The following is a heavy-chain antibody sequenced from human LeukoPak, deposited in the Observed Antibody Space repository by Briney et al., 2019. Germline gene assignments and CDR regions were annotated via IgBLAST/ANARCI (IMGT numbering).Heavy chain of an antibody. V-gene: IGHV4-34*01. J-gene: IGHJ4*02. Sequence: PSETLSLTCAVYGGSFSGYYWSWIRQPPGKGLEWIGEINHSGSTNYNPSLKSRVTISVDTSKNQFSLKLSSVTAADTAVYYCAGKSYYYDSSGYYYYGSLSYFDYWGQGTLVTVSS. CDR1: GGSFSGYY. CDR2: INHSGST. CDR3: AGKSYYYDSSGYYYYGSLSYFDY. D-gene: IGHD3-22*01.